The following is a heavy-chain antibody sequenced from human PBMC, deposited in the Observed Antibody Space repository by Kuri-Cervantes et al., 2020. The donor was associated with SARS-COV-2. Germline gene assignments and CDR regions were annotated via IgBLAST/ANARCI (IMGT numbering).Heavy chain of an antibody. CDR1: GGSIISYY. J-gene: IGHJ5*02. D-gene: IGHD3-3*01. CDR3: ARGGAQITTFGVSSMDWFDP. Sequence: ESLKISCTVSGGSIISYYWSWIRQPAGKGLEWIGRIYTSGSTNNNPCLKSRVTMSVETSRDQFYLKLSSVTAADTAVYYCARGGAQITTFGVSSMDWFDPWGQGALVTVSS. CDR2: IYTSGST. V-gene: IGHV4-4*07.